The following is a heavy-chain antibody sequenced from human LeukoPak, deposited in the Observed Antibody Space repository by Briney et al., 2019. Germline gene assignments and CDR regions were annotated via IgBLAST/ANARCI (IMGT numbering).Heavy chain of an antibody. CDR3: ARSDSAVITSFDF. J-gene: IGHJ4*02. V-gene: IGHV1-46*01. CDR2: INPSGSSS. D-gene: IGHD3-16*01. CDR1: GYTFASHY. Sequence: ASVKVSCKTSGYTFASHYIHWVRQAPGQGLEWMGIINPSGSSSSYAQKFQGRVTMTSDTSASTVYLEVSSLRSEDTALYYCARSDSAVITSFDFWGQGTLVTVSS.